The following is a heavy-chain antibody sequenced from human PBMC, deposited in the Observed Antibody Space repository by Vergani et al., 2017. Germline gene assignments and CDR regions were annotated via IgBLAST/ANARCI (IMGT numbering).Heavy chain of an antibody. J-gene: IGHJ3*02. CDR2: IIPIFGTA. CDR3: ARGGNWNDELEAFDI. D-gene: IGHD1-20*01. Sequence: VQLLESGGGLVQPGGSLRLSCAASGFTFSSYAMSWVRQASGQGLEWMGRIIPIFGTANYAQKFQGRVTITADESTSTAYMELSSLRSEDTAVYYCARGGNWNDELEAFDIWGQGTMVTVSS. CDR1: GFTFSSYA. V-gene: IGHV1-69*18.